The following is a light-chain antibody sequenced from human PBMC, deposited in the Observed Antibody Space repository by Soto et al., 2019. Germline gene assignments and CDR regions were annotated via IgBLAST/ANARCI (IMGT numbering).Light chain of an antibody. J-gene: IGLJ1*01. Sequence: QSVLTQPPSASGSPGQSVAISCTGTSSDVGGYNYGSWYQQHPGKAPKLMIYEVNKRPSGVPDRFSGSKSGHTASLTVSGLQAEDEADYYCSSYAGSSNVFGAGTKVTVL. V-gene: IGLV2-8*01. CDR1: SSDVGGYNY. CDR2: EVN. CDR3: SSYAGSSNV.